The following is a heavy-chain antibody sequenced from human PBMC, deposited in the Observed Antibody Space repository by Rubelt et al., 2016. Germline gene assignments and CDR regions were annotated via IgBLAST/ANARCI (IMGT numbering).Heavy chain of an antibody. CDR1: GFTFSSYA. J-gene: IGHJ1*01. CDR3: ASISSSGWYSAEYFQH. D-gene: IGHD6-19*01. CDR2: ISYDGSNK. V-gene: IGHV3-30*04. Sequence: QVQLVESGGGVVQPGRSLRLSCAASGFTFSSYAMHWVRQAPGKGLEWVAVISYDGSNKYYADSVKGRFTISRDNSQNTLYLQMNSLRAEDTAVYYCASISSSGWYSAEYFQHWGQGTLVTVSS.